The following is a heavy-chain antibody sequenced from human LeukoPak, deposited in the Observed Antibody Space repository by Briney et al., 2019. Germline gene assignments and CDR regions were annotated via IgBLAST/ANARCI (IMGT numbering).Heavy chain of an antibody. CDR2: IYYSGST. CDR3: ARFGDSSGYYSYYFDY. V-gene: IGHV4-39*07. D-gene: IGHD3-22*01. J-gene: IGHJ4*02. Sequence: SETLSLTCTVSGGSISSSSYYWGWIRQPPGKGLEWIGSIYYSGSTYYNPSLKSRVTISVDTSKNQFSLKLSSVTAADTAVYYCARFGDSSGYYSYYFDYWGQGTLVTVSS. CDR1: GGSISSSSYY.